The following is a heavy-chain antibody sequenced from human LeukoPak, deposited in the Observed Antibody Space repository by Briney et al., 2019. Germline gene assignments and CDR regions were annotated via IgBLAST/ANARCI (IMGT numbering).Heavy chain of an antibody. J-gene: IGHJ3*02. Sequence: GGSLRLSCAASGFTFSSYGMHWVRQAPGKGLEWVAFIRYDGSNKYYADSVRGRFTISRDNSKSTLYLQMNSLRAEDTAVYYCAKDGEWELRDAFDIWGQGTMVTVSS. CDR3: AKDGEWELRDAFDI. CDR2: IRYDGSNK. CDR1: GFTFSSYG. D-gene: IGHD1-26*01. V-gene: IGHV3-30*02.